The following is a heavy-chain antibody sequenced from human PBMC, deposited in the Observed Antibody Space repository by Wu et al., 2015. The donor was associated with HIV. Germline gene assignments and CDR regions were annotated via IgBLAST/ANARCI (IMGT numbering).Heavy chain of an antibody. D-gene: IGHD5-24*01. J-gene: IGHJ4*02. CDR1: GFTFTSYG. CDR2: ISAYSGNT. CDR3: NSDPPTYGYHSFDF. V-gene: IGHV1-18*01. Sequence: QVQLVQSGAEVKKPGASVKVSCKTSGFTFTSYGFSWVRQAPGQGLEWMGWISAYSGNTNYAQKFQGRATMTTDASTATAYMELRSLRSDDTAVYYCNSDPPTYGYHSFDFWGPGTLVTVSS.